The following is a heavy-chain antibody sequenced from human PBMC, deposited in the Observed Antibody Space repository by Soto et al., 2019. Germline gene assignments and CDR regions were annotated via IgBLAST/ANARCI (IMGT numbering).Heavy chain of an antibody. Sequence: QVQLVQSGAEVREPGASVKVSCKASGYSFTSLDINWVRQTAGQGLEWMGWMQPSTGRTGYAQKSQGRVTITMDTSITTAYMELTPLTSDDTAFYYCARGVSAGVDYWGQGNLVTVSS. CDR2: MQPSTGRT. CDR3: ARGVSAGVDY. J-gene: IGHJ4*02. V-gene: IGHV1-8*01. CDR1: GYSFTSLD. D-gene: IGHD1-26*01.